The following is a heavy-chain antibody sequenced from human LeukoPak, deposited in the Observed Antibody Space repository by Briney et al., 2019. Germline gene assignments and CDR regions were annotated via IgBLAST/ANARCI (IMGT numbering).Heavy chain of an antibody. CDR2: MSYDGNNK. Sequence: GGSLRLSCAASGFTFSNYGMHWVRQAPGKGLEWVAVMSYDGNNKYNADSVKGRFTISRDNSQNTLYLQMDSLRPDDTAVYYCAKVREIMFRGPQDSWGQGTLVTVSS. V-gene: IGHV3-30*18. J-gene: IGHJ4*02. D-gene: IGHD3-16*01. CDR1: GFTFSNYG. CDR3: AKVREIMFRGPQDS.